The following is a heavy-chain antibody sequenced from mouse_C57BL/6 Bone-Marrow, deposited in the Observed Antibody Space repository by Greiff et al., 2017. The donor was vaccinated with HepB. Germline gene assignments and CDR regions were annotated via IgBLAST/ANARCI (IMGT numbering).Heavy chain of an antibody. CDR2: IYPGSGST. Sequence: QVQLQQPGAELVKPGASVKMSCKASGYTFTSYWITWVKQRPGQGLEWIGDIYPGSGSTNYNEKFKSKATLTVDTSSSTAYMQRSSLTSEDSAVYYCAREGFSLWYFDVWGTGTTVTVSS. CDR3: AREGFSLWYFDV. CDR1: GYTFTSYW. J-gene: IGHJ1*03. V-gene: IGHV1-55*01.